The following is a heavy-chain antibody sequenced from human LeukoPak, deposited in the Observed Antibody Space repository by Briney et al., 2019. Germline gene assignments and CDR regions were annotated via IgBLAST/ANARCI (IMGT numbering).Heavy chain of an antibody. CDR1: GFTFSSYS. CDR2: ISSSSSYI. Sequence: GGSLRLSCAASGFTFSSYSMNWVRQAPGKGLEWVSSISSSSSYIYYADSVKGRFTVSRDNAKNSLYLQMNSLRAEDTAVYYCARDAGGYSYGWYFDYWGQGTLVTVSS. D-gene: IGHD5-18*01. V-gene: IGHV3-21*01. J-gene: IGHJ4*02. CDR3: ARDAGGYSYGWYFDY.